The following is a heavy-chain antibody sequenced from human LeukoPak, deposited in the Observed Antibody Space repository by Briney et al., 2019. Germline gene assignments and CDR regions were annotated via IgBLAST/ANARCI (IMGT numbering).Heavy chain of an antibody. CDR2: IVGSGVTT. CDR3: ARGRWSFDY. V-gene: IGHV3-23*01. Sequence: GGSLRLSCVASGFTFSNYGMNWVRQAPGKGLEWVSGIVGSGVTTYYADSVKGRFTISRDNAKNSLYLQMNSLRAEDTAVYYCARGRWSFDYWGQGTLVTVSS. D-gene: IGHD5-24*01. CDR1: GFTFSNYG. J-gene: IGHJ4*02.